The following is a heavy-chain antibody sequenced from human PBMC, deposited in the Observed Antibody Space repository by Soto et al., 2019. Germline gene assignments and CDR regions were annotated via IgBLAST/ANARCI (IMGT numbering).Heavy chain of an antibody. V-gene: IGHV4-59*01. J-gene: IGHJ3*02. CDR1: GGSISSYY. CDR3: ARGYYDFWSGYYTVFGTFDI. D-gene: IGHD3-3*01. Sequence: PSVTLSVTCTVSGGSISSYYWSCIRKPPGKGLEWIGYIYYSGSTNYNPSLKSRVTISVDTSKNQFSLKLSSVTAADTAVYYCARGYYDFWSGYYTVFGTFDIWGQGTMVTVSS. CDR2: IYYSGST.